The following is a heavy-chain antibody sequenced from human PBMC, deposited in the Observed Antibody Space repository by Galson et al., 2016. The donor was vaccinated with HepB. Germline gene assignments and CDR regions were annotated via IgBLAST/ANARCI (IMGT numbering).Heavy chain of an antibody. CDR2: MSYDGSNE. V-gene: IGHV3-30*18. CDR3: AKDRNYYGSGSYWGPYYYGMDV. J-gene: IGHJ6*02. D-gene: IGHD3-10*01. CDR1: GFTFSRYA. Sequence: SLRLSCAASGFTFSRYAMHWVRQAPGKGLEWVAVMSYDGSNEDYIDSVKGRFSTSRDNSENTLYLQMSSLRVEDTAMYYCAKDRNYYGSGSYWGPYYYGMDVWGQGTTVTVSS.